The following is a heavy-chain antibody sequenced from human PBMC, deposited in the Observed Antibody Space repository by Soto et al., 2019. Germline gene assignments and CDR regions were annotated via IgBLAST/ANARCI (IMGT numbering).Heavy chain of an antibody. J-gene: IGHJ4*02. CDR3: VLRAGDY. D-gene: IGHD3-9*01. V-gene: IGHV3-23*01. CDR2: IGAGDDTT. CDR1: GFTFSSNS. Sequence: EVQLMESGGGVARPGGSLRLSCATSGFTFSSNSMNWVRQVPGKRLEWVSRIGAGDDTTYYTDSVEGRFTISRDVSKGTLYLQMNSLKVEDTAIYFCVLRAGDYWGQGTLVTVSS.